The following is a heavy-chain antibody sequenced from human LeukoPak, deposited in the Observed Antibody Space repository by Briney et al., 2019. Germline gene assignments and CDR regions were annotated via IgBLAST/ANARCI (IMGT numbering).Heavy chain of an antibody. V-gene: IGHV3-23*01. CDR3: AKGKELLRRTYSGSPGNAFDI. D-gene: IGHD1-26*01. J-gene: IGHJ3*02. Sequence: GGSLRLSCAASGFTFYMYAMSWVRQAPGKGLEWVSVISASGGSTYHADSVKGRFTISRDNSKNTLYLQMNSLRAEDTAVYYCAKGKELLRRTYSGSPGNAFDIWGQGTMVTVSS. CDR2: ISASGGST. CDR1: GFTFYMYA.